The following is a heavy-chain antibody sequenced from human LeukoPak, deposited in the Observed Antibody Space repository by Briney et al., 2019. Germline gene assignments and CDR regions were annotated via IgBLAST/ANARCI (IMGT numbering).Heavy chain of an antibody. V-gene: IGHV4-39*07. CDR2: IYYSGST. CDR3: ARDGWESGDY. CDR1: GGSISSSSYY. D-gene: IGHD1-26*01. J-gene: IGHJ4*02. Sequence: SETLSLTCTVSGGSISSSSYYWGWIRQPPGKGLEWIGSIYYSGSTYYNPSLKSRVTMSVDTSKNQFSLKLSSVTAADTAVYYCARDGWESGDYWGQGTLVTVSS.